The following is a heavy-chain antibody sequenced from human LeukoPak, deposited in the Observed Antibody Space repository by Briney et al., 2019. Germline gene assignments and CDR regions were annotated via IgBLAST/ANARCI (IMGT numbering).Heavy chain of an antibody. CDR1: GYTFTGYY. CDR2: INPNSGGT. D-gene: IGHD3-22*01. CDR3: ARGTYYYDSSGYYRPPSDY. Sequence: ASVKVSCKASGYTFTGYYMHWVRQAPGQGLEWMGWINPNSGGTNYAQKFQGRVTMTRDTSISTAYMELSRLRSDDTAVYYCARGTYYYDSSGYYRPPSDYWGQGTLVTVSS. J-gene: IGHJ4*02. V-gene: IGHV1-2*02.